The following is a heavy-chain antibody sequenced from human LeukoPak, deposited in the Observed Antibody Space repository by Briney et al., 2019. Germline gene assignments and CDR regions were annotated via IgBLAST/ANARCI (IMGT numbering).Heavy chain of an antibody. V-gene: IGHV3-21*01. Sequence: GVLRLSCAASGFTFSSYSMNWVRQAPGKGLEWVSSISSSSSYIYYADSVKGRFTISRDNAKNSLYLQMNSLRAEDTAVYYCAREKVVPAATFDYWGQGTLVTVSS. CDR1: GFTFSSYS. D-gene: IGHD2-2*01. J-gene: IGHJ4*02. CDR3: AREKVVPAATFDY. CDR2: ISSSSSYI.